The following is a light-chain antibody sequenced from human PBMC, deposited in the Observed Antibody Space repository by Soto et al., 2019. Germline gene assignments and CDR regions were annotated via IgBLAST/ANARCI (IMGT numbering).Light chain of an antibody. Sequence: QSALTQPRSVSGSPGQSVTISCTGTSSDVGGFSYVSWYQQYPGKAPKLILYDVSQRPSGVPDRFSGSKSGNTASLTSSGLLAEDEAVFYCCSYSGKYASVFGTATKVTVL. V-gene: IGLV2-11*01. CDR1: SSDVGGFSY. J-gene: IGLJ1*01. CDR3: CSYSGKYASV. CDR2: DVS.